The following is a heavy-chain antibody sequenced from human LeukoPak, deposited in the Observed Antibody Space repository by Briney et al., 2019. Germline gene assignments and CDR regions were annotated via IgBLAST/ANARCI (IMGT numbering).Heavy chain of an antibody. CDR1: GFTVSSNS. D-gene: IGHD2-15*01. Sequence: QTGGSLRLSCTVSGFTVSSNSWSWVRQAPGKGLEWVSSIYSGGKTHSSDSVKGRFTISRDNSKNTLYLQMSSLRAEDTAIYYCARRAGEYSHPYDYWGQGTLVTVSS. V-gene: IGHV3-53*01. J-gene: IGHJ4*02. CDR3: ARRAGEYSHPYDY. CDR2: IYSGGKT.